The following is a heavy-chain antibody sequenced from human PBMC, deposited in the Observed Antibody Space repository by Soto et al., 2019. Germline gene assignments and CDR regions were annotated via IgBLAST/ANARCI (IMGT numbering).Heavy chain of an antibody. V-gene: IGHV3-23*01. CDR2: ISGSGGST. Sequence: GSMRLSCAASVFSFSSYAMSWVCQAPGKGLEWVSAISGSGGSTYYADSVKGRFTISRDNSKNTLYLQMNSLRAEDTAVYYCAKDLSCKQRWDTNWFDPLVQGNLVTVSS. J-gene: IGHJ5*02. CDR1: VFSFSSYA. D-gene: IGHD2-15*01. CDR3: AKDLSCKQRWDTNWFDP.